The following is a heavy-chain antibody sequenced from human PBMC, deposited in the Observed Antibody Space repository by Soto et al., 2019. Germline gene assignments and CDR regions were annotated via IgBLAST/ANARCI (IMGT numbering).Heavy chain of an antibody. CDR3: ASSGAAVLHGFYYPYMDV. J-gene: IGHJ6*03. D-gene: IGHD6-13*01. V-gene: IGHV4-34*01. CDR2: ITHSGNT. Sequence: PSETLSLTCSIYGGSFSGYYWSWIRQPPGKGLEWIGEITHSGNTNYSPSLKSRVTISVDTSNNQFSLKLNSVTAADTAVYYCASSGAAVLHGFYYPYMDVWGQGTTVTVSS. CDR1: GGSFSGYY.